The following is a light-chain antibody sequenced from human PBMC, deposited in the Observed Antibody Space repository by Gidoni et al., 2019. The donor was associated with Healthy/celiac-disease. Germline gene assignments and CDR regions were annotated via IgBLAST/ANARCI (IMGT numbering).Light chain of an antibody. V-gene: IGKV3-11*01. CDR3: QQRSNWPPT. CDR2: EAS. J-gene: IGKJ5*01. Sequence: EIVLTQSPATLSLSPGERATLSCRASQSVSSYLAWYQQEPGQAPRLLIYEASNRATGIPARFSGSGSGTDFTLTISSLEPEDFAVYYCQQRSNWPPTFGQGTRLEIK. CDR1: QSVSSY.